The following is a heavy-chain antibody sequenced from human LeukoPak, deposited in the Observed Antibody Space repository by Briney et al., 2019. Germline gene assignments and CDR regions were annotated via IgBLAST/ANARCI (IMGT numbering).Heavy chain of an antibody. Sequence: SETLSLTCTVSGGSISNYYWNWIRQPPGKGLEWIGYIYYSGSTNYNPSLKSRVTFSLDTSKKQFSLKLSSVTAADTAVYYCARSVGLYDNSNYYSSDFDYWGQGTLVTVPS. V-gene: IGHV4-59*01. J-gene: IGHJ4*02. D-gene: IGHD3-22*01. CDR3: ARSVGLYDNSNYYSSDFDY. CDR2: IYYSGST. CDR1: GGSISNYY.